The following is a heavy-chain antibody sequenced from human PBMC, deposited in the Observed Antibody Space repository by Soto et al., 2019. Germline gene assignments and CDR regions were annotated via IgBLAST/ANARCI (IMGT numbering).Heavy chain of an antibody. CDR3: ASAGYSPIYGMDV. J-gene: IGHJ6*02. CDR1: GGSISSGGYY. D-gene: IGHD6-13*01. V-gene: IGHV4-31*03. Sequence: QVQLQESGPGLVKPSQTLSLTCTVSGGSISSGGYYWSWIRQHPGKGLEWIGYIYYSGSTYYNPSLKPRVTISVDTSENQFSLKLRSVTAAATAVYYCASAGYSPIYGMDVWGQGTPVTVSS. CDR2: IYYSGST.